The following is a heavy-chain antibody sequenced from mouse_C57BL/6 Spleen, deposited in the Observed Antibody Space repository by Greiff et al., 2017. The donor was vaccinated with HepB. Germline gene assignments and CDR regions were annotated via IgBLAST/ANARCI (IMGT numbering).Heavy chain of an antibody. J-gene: IGHJ4*01. D-gene: IGHD1-1*01. CDR3: SRKGAYYGSESYYALDY. CDR1: GYTFTSYW. V-gene: IGHV1-64*01. CDR2: IHPNSGST. Sequence: QVQLQQPGAELVKPGASVKLSCKASGYTFTSYWMHWVKQRPGQGLEWIGMIHPNSGSTYYNEKFKSKGTLTVDKSSSTGYMQLSSLTSEDSAVYIWSRKGAYYGSESYYALDYWGQGTSLTVSS.